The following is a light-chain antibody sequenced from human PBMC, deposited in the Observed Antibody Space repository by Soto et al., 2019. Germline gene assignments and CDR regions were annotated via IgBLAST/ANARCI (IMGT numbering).Light chain of an antibody. CDR1: SSDIGNYDF. Sequence: QSVLTQPASVAWSPGQSITISCTGTSSDIGNYDFVSWYQQVPGTAPKAMIYAVSSRPSGVSNRFSGSKSGNTDSLTISGLPAEDEAYYYCSSYTPSAPFILFGAGTKLTV. CDR2: AVS. CDR3: SSYTPSAPFIL. J-gene: IGLJ2*01. V-gene: IGLV2-14*01.